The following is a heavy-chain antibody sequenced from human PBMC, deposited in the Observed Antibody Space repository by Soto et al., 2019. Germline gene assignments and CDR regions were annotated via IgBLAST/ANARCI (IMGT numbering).Heavy chain of an antibody. V-gene: IGHV3-23*01. CDR2: ISGSGGST. CDR1: GFTFSSYA. Sequence: GGSLRLSCAASGFTFSSYAMSWVRQAPGKGLEWVSAISGSGGSTYYADSVKGRFTISRDNSKNTLYLQMNSLRAEDTAVYYCAMGYYDFWSGYSSPIDYWGQGTLVTVSS. CDR3: AMGYYDFWSGYSSPIDY. D-gene: IGHD3-3*01. J-gene: IGHJ4*02.